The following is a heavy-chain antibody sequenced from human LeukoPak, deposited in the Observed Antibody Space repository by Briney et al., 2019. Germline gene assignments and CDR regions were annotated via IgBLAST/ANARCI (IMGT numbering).Heavy chain of an antibody. Sequence: PSETLSLTCTVSGGSISSYYWSWIRQPAGKGLEWIGRIYTSGSTNYNPSLKSRITMSVDTSKNQFSLKLSSVTAADTAVYYCARRCISSWGCGMDVWGQGTTVTVSS. CDR1: GGSISSYY. J-gene: IGHJ6*02. CDR2: IYTSGST. CDR3: ARRCISSWGCGMDV. D-gene: IGHD6-13*01. V-gene: IGHV4-4*07.